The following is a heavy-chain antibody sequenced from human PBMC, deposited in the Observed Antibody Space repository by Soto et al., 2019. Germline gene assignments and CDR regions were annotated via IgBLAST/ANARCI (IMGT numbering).Heavy chain of an antibody. CDR3: AKRGTIPKDYFDY. D-gene: IGHD3-16*01. CDR1: GFTFSSYA. CDR2: ISGSGGST. V-gene: IGHV3-23*01. J-gene: IGHJ4*02. Sequence: GGSLRLSCAASGFTFSSYAMHWIRQAPGKGLEWVSAISGSGGSTYYADSVKGRFTISRDNSKNTLYLQMNSLRAEDTAVYYCAKRGTIPKDYFDYWGQGTLVTVSS.